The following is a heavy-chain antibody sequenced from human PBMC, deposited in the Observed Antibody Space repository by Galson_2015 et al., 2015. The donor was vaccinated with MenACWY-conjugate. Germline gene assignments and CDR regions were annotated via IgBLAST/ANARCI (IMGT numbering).Heavy chain of an antibody. J-gene: IGHJ6*02. Sequence: QSGAEVKQPGESLTISCKGSGYYFTSYWIAWVRQIPGKGLEWMGLISPGDSNTRYSPSFQGQVTISADKSISTAYLQWSSLKASDTAMYYCARHPPGGRGTDVWGQGTTATVSS. V-gene: IGHV5-51*01. CDR2: ISPGDSNT. D-gene: IGHD1-26*01. CDR1: GYYFTSYW. CDR3: ARHPPGGRGTDV.